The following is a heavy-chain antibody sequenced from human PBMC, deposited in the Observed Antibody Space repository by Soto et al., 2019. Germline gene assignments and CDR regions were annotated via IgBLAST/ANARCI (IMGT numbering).Heavy chain of an antibody. D-gene: IGHD4-17*01. V-gene: IGHV1-18*01. J-gene: IGHJ4*02. CDR1: GYTFTSYG. CDR3: ARDSPYGDYVVADGY. Sequence: ASVKVSCKASGYTFTSYGISWVRQAPGQGLEWMGWISAYNGNTNYAQKLQGRVTMTTDTSTSTAYMELRSLRSDDTAVYYCARDSPYGDYVVADGYWGQGTLGTVTS. CDR2: ISAYNGNT.